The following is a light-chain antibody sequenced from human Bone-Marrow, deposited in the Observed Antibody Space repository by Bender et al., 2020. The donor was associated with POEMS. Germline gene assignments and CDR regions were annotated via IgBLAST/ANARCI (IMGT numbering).Light chain of an antibody. CDR1: NSNIGDNF. Sequence: QSVLTQPPSASGAPGQTITISCSGSNSNIGDNFVFWYQQFPGMAPKLLIYRNNKRPSGVSNRFSGSKSGNTASLTITGLQTEDEADYYCSSDTTTMTLGVFGGGTRLTVL. CDR2: RNN. J-gene: IGLJ3*02. V-gene: IGLV1-47*01. CDR3: SSDTTTMTLGV.